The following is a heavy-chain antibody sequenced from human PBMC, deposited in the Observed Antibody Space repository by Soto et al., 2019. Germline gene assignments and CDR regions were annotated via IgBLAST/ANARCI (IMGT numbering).Heavy chain of an antibody. Sequence: VKVSCKASGGTFSSYAISWVRQAPGQGLEWMGGIIPIFGTANYAQKFQGRVTITADESTSTAYMELSSLRSEDTAVYYCAGTSAYYYDSSGYFTPPLGAFDIWGQGTMVTVSS. V-gene: IGHV1-69*13. CDR2: IIPIFGTA. D-gene: IGHD3-22*01. CDR3: AGTSAYYYDSSGYFTPPLGAFDI. CDR1: GGTFSSYA. J-gene: IGHJ3*02.